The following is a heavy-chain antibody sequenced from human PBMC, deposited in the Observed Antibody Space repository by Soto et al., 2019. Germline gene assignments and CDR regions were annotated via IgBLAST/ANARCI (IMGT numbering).Heavy chain of an antibody. D-gene: IGHD5-18*01. J-gene: IGHJ2*01. V-gene: IGHV3-21*01. CDR1: GFTFSSYS. Sequence: GGSLRLSCAASGFTFSSYSMNWVRQAPGKGLEWVSSISSSSSYIYYADSVKGRFTISRDNAKNSLYLQMNSLRAEDTAVYYCARHPHGYSYGQPHWYFDLWGRGTLVTVSS. CDR2: ISSSSSYI. CDR3: ARHPHGYSYGQPHWYFDL.